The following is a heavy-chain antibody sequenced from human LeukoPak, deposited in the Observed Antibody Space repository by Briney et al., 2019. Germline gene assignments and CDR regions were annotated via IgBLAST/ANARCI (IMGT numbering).Heavy chain of an antibody. V-gene: IGHV4-59*01. D-gene: IGHD2-2*01. J-gene: IGHJ3*02. Sequence: PSETLSLTCNVSGGSISKYYWSWIRQPPGRGLEWIAYIYYSGSTNYNPSLKSRVTISVDTSKNQFSLRLTSVTAADTAVYYCARVDCRSTSCDDAFDIWGQGTMVTVSS. CDR3: ARVDCRSTSCDDAFDI. CDR2: IYYSGST. CDR1: GGSISKYY.